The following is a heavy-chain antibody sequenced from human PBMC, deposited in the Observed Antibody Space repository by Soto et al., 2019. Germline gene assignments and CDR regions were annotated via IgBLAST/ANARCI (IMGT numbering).Heavy chain of an antibody. CDR1: GYSFTNYW. CDR3: VRRPGANYFDSSVPYFQV. CDR2: IYPGDSDT. V-gene: IGHV5-51*01. J-gene: IGHJ1*01. Sequence: PGESLKISCKGSGYSFTNYWIGWVRQMPGKGLEWMGIIYPGDSDTRYSPSFQGQVTISADKSISTAYLQWSSLKASDTAMYYCVRRPGANYFDSSVPYFQVWGQGTLVTVSS. D-gene: IGHD3-22*01.